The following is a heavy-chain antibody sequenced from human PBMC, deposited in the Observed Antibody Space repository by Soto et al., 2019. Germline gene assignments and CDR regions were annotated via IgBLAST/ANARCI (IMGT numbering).Heavy chain of an antibody. J-gene: IGHJ6*02. CDR2: IIPIFGTA. Sequence: ASVKVSCKASGGTFSSYAISCVRQAPGQGLEWMGGIIPIFGTANYAQKFQGRVTITADKSTSTAYMELSSLRSEDTAVYYCARAIVGAIYNYYYGMDVWGQGTTVTVSS. V-gene: IGHV1-69*06. CDR3: ARAIVGAIYNYYYGMDV. D-gene: IGHD1-26*01. CDR1: GGTFSSYA.